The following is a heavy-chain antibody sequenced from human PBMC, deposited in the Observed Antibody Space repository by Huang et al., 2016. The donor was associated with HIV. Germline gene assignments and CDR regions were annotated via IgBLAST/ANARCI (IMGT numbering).Heavy chain of an antibody. CDR2: IRSKINGYAT. CDR3: SRHPFDYYDSTDTGALDI. D-gene: IGHD3-22*01. Sequence: EVQLVESGGGLVQPGGSLKLSCAASGFTLLGCAMHWVRQAAGGGLQWVGRIRSKINGYATVYSASVKGRFTISRDDSKNTAYLQMNSLKTEDTAVYYCSRHPFDYYDSTDTGALDIWGQGTMVTVSS. J-gene: IGHJ3*02. CDR1: GFTLLGCA. V-gene: IGHV3-73*02.